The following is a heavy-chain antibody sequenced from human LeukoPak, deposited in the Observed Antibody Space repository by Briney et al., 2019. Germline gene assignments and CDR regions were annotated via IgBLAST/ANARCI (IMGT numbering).Heavy chain of an antibody. V-gene: IGHV1-69*06. CDR1: GGTFNTYA. CDR2: IIPLSGAT. Sequence: SVTVSCTASGGTFNTYAISWVRQAPGQGLEWMGRIIPLSGATNYAQKFQGRVSISADKSTDTAYMERSSLGSEDTAVYYCATDLLGFGESHFDYWGQGTLVTVSS. CDR3: ATDLLGFGESHFDY. D-gene: IGHD3-10*01. J-gene: IGHJ4*02.